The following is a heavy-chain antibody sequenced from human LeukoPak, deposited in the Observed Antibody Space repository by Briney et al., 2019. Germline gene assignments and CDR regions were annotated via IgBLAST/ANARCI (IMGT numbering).Heavy chain of an antibody. V-gene: IGHV3-48*01. Sequence: GGSLRLSCAASGFTFSSYTMNWVRQAPGKGLEWVSYISSDSGTIYQADSVKGRFTISRDNAKNSLYLQMNSLRAEDTAVYHCARAAQPGFDPWGQGTLVIVSS. CDR3: ARAAQPGFDP. D-gene: IGHD1-14*01. J-gene: IGHJ5*02. CDR1: GFTFSSYT. CDR2: ISSDSGTI.